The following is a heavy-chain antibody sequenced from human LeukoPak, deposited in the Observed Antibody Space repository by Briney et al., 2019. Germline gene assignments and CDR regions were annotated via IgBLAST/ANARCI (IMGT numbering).Heavy chain of an antibody. CDR2: ISKEGSSK. CDR3: VKRGSDGGPYFFDY. Sequence: GGSLRLSCGASGFTFSTYPMHWVRQAPGKGLEWVAAISKEGSSKYYADSVKGRYTISRDSSKNMLYLEMNSLSGEDTAVYYCVKRGSDGGPYFFDYWGQGTLVTVSS. D-gene: IGHD3-3*01. CDR1: GFTFSTYP. V-gene: IGHV3-30*18. J-gene: IGHJ4*02.